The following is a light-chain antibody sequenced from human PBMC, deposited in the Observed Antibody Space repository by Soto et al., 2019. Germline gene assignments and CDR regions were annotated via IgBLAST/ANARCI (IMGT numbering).Light chain of an antibody. CDR1: SSNIGGNS. J-gene: IGLJ2*01. CDR2: DNY. V-gene: IGLV1-51*01. Sequence: QSVMTQPPSVSAAPGQKVTISCSGSSSNIGGNSVSWYQQFPGAAPKLLIYDNYWRPSGIPDRFSASKSGTSATLGITGLQTGDEADYYCATWDSSLSAVVVGGGTKLTVL. CDR3: ATWDSSLSAVV.